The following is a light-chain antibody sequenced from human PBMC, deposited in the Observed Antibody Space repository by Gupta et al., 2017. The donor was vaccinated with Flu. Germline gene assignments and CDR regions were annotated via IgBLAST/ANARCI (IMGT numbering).Light chain of an antibody. CDR1: GSLYT. V-gene: IGLV1-40*01. CDR2: GDN. Sequence: GSLYTVHWYQQFPGTAPRLLISGDNNRPSGVPGRFSASRSGTSASLAITGLQAEDEAEYYCQSYDSTLGGSWVFGAGTKLTVL. J-gene: IGLJ3*02. CDR3: QSYDSTLGGSWV.